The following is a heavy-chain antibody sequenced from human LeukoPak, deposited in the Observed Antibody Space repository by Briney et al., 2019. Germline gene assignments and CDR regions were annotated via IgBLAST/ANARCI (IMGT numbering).Heavy chain of an antibody. Sequence: ASVKVSCKASGYTFTDYYMHWVRQAPGQGLEWMGRINPHSGGTNYAQNFQGRVTMTRDTNITTAYMELRRLTSVDSAMYYCTKSGTWGQGTLVTVSS. J-gene: IGHJ5*02. CDR3: TKSGT. CDR1: GYTFTDYY. CDR2: INPHSGGT. D-gene: IGHD1-26*01. V-gene: IGHV1-2*06.